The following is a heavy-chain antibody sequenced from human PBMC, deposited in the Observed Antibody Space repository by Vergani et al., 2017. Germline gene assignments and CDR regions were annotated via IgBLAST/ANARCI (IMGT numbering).Heavy chain of an antibody. Sequence: QVQLEESGPGLVKPSETLTLTCTVSGGSFNTYYWSGIRQSPGKGLEWIGYIYSTGSTNYNPSLNSRVTMSVDTSKNKFSLKLRSVTAADTAVYFCARVMYRDEASTGYRLEVMDIWGQGTTVTISS. CDR1: GGSFNTYY. CDR2: IYSTGST. D-gene: IGHD3-9*01. CDR3: ARVMYRDEASTGYRLEVMDI. J-gene: IGHJ6*02. V-gene: IGHV4-59*13.